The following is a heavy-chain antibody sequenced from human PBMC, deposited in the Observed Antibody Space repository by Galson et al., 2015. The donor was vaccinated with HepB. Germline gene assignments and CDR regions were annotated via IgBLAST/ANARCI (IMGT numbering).Heavy chain of an antibody. D-gene: IGHD3-10*01. V-gene: IGHV1-18*04. CDR1: GYTFTSYG. CDR2: ISAYNGNT. CDR3: AREVTMVRGVIITLNWFDP. J-gene: IGHJ5*02. Sequence: SVKVSCKASGYTFTSYGISWVRQAPGQGLEWMGWISAYNGNTNYAQKLQGRVTMTTDTSTSTAYMELRSLRSDDTAVYYCAREVTMVRGVIITLNWFDPWGQGTLVTVSS.